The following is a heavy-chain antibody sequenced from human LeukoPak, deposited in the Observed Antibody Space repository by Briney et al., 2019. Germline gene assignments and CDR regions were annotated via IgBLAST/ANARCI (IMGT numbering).Heavy chain of an antibody. CDR2: IYHSGST. CDR3: ARDLIGAGDLDY. D-gene: IGHD3-22*01. J-gene: IGHJ4*02. Sequence: PSETLSLTCTVSGGSISSGGYYWSWIRQPPGKGLEWIGYIYHSGSTYYNPSLKSRVTISVDRSKNQFSLKLSSVTAADTAVYYCARDLIGAGDLDYWGQGTLVTVSS. CDR1: GGSISSGGYY. V-gene: IGHV4-30-2*01.